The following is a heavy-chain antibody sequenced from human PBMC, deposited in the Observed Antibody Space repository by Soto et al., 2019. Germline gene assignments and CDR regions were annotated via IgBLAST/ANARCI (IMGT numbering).Heavy chain of an antibody. Sequence: PSETLSLTCTVSGGSISSYYWSWIRQPPEKGLEWIGYIYYSGSTNYNPSLKSRVTISVDTSKNQFSLKLSSVTAADTAVYYCARDVGSSSSWYEAWFDPWGQGTLVTVSS. CDR1: GGSISSYY. V-gene: IGHV4-59*01. CDR2: IYYSGST. CDR3: ARDVGSSSSWYEAWFDP. D-gene: IGHD6-13*01. J-gene: IGHJ5*02.